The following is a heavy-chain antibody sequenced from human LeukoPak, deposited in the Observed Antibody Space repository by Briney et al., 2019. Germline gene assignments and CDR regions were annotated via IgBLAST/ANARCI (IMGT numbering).Heavy chain of an antibody. CDR3: ARDTDGSIDY. J-gene: IGHJ4*02. V-gene: IGHV3-7*01. CDR2: IKQDGSTK. Sequence: GGSLRLSCAASGFTFSNSWMAWVRQAPGKGLEWVANIKQDGSTKHYADSLKDRFTISRDNPKNLLYVQMNSLRADDTAVYYCARDTDGSIDYWGQGILVTVAS. D-gene: IGHD1-26*01. CDR1: GFTFSNSW.